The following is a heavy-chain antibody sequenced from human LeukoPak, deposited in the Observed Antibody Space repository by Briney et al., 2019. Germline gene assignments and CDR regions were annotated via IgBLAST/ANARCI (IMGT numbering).Heavy chain of an antibody. D-gene: IGHD3-3*01. CDR3: AKEAYYDFWSGYFSGMDV. J-gene: IGHJ6*02. V-gene: IGHV3-23*01. CDR2: ISGSGGST. Sequence: GGSLRLSCAASGFTFSSYAMHWVRQAPGKGLEWVSAISGSGGSTYYADSVKGRFTISRDNSKNTLYLQMNSLRAEDTAVYYCAKEAYYDFWSGYFSGMDVWGQGTTVTVSS. CDR1: GFTFSSYA.